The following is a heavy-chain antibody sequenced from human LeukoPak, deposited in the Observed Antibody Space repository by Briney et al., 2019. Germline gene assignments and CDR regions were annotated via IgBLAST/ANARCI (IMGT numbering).Heavy chain of an antibody. CDR3: ARVHYYDNSGYSH. V-gene: IGHV3-21*01. J-gene: IGHJ4*02. CDR2: ISSTSSYI. Sequence: SGGSLRLSCAASGFTFSSYNMNWVRQAPGKGLEWVSSISSTSSYIYYADSVKGRFTISRDNAKNSLYLQMNSLRAEDTAVYYCARVHYYDNSGYSHWGQGTLVTVSS. CDR1: GFTFSSYN. D-gene: IGHD3-22*01.